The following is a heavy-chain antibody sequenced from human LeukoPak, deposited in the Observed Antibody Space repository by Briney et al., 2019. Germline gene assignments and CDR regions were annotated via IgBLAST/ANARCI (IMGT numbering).Heavy chain of an antibody. CDR3: ARDGYSGYDLYY. J-gene: IGHJ4*02. CDR2: IIPIFGTA. V-gene: IGHV1-69*05. CDR1: GGTFSSYA. D-gene: IGHD5-12*01. Sequence: SVKVSCKTSGGTFSSYAISWVRQAPGQGLEWMGRIIPIFGTANYAQKFQGRVTITTDESTSTAYMELSSLRSEDTAAYYCARDGYSGYDLYYWGQGTLVTVSS.